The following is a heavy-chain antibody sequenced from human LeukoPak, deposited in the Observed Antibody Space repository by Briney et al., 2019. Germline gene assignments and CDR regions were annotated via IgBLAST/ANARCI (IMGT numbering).Heavy chain of an antibody. CDR1: GFTFSNYG. J-gene: IGHJ4*02. Sequence: GGSLRLSCAASGFTFSNYGMHWVRRAPGKGLEWVAFIRYDGGKNQDADSVKGRFIISRDNSKSTLYLQMNSLRDDDSAAYFCARVYLERLTAGYFDHWGQGTQVTVSP. D-gene: IGHD2-8*01. CDR2: IRYDGGKN. V-gene: IGHV3-30*02. CDR3: ARVYLERLTAGYFDH.